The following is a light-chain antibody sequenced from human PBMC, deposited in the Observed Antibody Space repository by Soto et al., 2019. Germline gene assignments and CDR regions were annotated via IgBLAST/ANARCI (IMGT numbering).Light chain of an antibody. CDR3: QQRWF. CDR1: QSVSSSY. J-gene: IGKJ4*01. V-gene: IGKV3-20*01. Sequence: EIVLTQSPGTLPLSPGERATLSCRASQSVSSSYLAWYQQEPGQAPRLLIYGASSRATGIPDRFSGSESGTDISLPISGLLPEDFGLYYCQQRWFFGGGTKVEIK. CDR2: GAS.